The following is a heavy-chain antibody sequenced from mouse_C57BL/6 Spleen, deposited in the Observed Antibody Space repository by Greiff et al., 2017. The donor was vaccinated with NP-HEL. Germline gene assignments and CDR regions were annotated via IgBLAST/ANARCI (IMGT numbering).Heavy chain of an antibody. V-gene: IGHV1-82*01. J-gene: IGHJ4*01. Sequence: QVQLQQSGPELVKPGASVKISCKASGYAFSGSWMNWVKQRPGKGLEWIGRIYPGDGDTNYNGKFKGKATLTADKSSSTAYKQLSSLTSEDSAVYFCARIDYYAMDYWGQGTSVTVSS. CDR1: GYAFSGSW. CDR3: ARIDYYAMDY. CDR2: IYPGDGDT.